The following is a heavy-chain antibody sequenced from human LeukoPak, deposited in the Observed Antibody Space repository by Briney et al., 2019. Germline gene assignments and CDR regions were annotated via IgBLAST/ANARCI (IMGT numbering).Heavy chain of an antibody. V-gene: IGHV1-2*02. D-gene: IGHD3-16*01. CDR2: MNPNSGDR. Sequence: ASVKVSCKTSGYTFTAYYLHWVRQAPGQGLEWMGWMNPNSGDRNSAQKFQGRVTMTRDTHITTIYMELSSLRSDDTAVYYCVRTLSAMIPYDYWGNGTLIIVSS. CDR1: GYTFTAYY. J-gene: IGHJ4*01. CDR3: VRTLSAMIPYDY.